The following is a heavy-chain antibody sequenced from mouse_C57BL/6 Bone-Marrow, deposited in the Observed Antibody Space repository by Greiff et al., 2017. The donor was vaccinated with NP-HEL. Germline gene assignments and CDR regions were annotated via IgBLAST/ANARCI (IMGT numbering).Heavy chain of an antibody. J-gene: IGHJ1*03. CDR2: IRSKSNNYAT. CDR3: VRGGYWYFDV. Sequence: EVKLVESGGGLVQPKGSLKLSCAASGFSFNTYAMNWVRQAPGKGLEWVARIRSKSNNYATYYADSVKDRFTISRDDSESMLYLQMNNLKTEDTAMYYCVRGGYWYFDVWGTGTTVTVSS. CDR1: GFSFNTYA. V-gene: IGHV10-1*01.